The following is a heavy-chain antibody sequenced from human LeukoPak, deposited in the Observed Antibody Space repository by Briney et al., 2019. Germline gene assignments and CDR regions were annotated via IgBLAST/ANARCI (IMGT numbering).Heavy chain of an antibody. D-gene: IGHD3-22*01. CDR2: ISGSGGST. Sequence: GGSLRLSCAASGFTFSSYAMSWVRQAPGKGLEWVSAISGSGGSTYYADSVKGRFTISRDNSKNTLYLQMNSLRAEDTAVYYCAKDLHYYDDSSGHHFDYWGQGTLVTVSS. V-gene: IGHV3-23*01. CDR1: GFTFSSYA. CDR3: AKDLHYYDDSSGHHFDY. J-gene: IGHJ4*02.